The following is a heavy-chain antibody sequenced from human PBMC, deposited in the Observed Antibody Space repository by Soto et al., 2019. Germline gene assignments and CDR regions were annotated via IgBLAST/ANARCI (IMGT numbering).Heavy chain of an antibody. CDR2: IYYSGST. CDR1: GGSISSGGYY. V-gene: IGHV4-31*03. Sequence: PSETLSLTCTVSGGSISSGGYYWSWIRQHPGKGLEWIGYIYYSGSTYYNPSLKSRVTISVDTSKNQFSLKLSSMTAADTAVYYCARTRYGDYVYYYYMDVWGKGTTVTVSS. D-gene: IGHD4-17*01. J-gene: IGHJ6*03. CDR3: ARTRYGDYVYYYYMDV.